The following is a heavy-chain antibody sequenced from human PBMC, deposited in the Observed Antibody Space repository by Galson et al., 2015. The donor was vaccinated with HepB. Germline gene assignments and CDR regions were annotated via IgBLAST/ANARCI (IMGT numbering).Heavy chain of an antibody. D-gene: IGHD3-10*01. CDR1: GFTFSSYA. V-gene: IGHV3-23*01. Sequence: SLRLSCAASGFTFSSYAMSWVRQAPGKGLEWVSAISGSGGSTYYADSVKGRFTISRDNSKNTLYLQMNSLRAEDTAVYYCAKGVEMRFGELLRVSPDYWGQGTLVTVSS. CDR3: AKGVEMRFGELLRVSPDY. J-gene: IGHJ4*02. CDR2: ISGSGGST.